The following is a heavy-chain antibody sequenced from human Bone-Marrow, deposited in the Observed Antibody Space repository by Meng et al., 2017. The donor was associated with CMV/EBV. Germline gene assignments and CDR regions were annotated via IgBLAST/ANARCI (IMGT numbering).Heavy chain of an antibody. J-gene: IGHJ5*02. V-gene: IGHV1-69*02. CDR2: IIPILGIA. D-gene: IGHD3-16*02. CDR3: ARAEDYVCGSYRYDWFDP. CDR1: GGTFSSYT. Sequence: SVKVSCKASGGTFSSYTISWVRQAPGQGLEWMGRIIPILGIANYAQKFQGRVTITADKSTSTAYTELSSLRSEDTAVYYCARAEDYVCGSYRYDWFDPWGQGTLVTFAS.